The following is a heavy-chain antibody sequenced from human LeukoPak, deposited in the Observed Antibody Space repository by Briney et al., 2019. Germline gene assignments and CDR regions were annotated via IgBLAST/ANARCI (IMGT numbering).Heavy chain of an antibody. D-gene: IGHD3-22*01. CDR3: ARGGFVYYDSSGYGSFLDY. J-gene: IGHJ4*02. Sequence: PGGSLRLSCAASGFTFSDYYMSWIRQAPGKGLEWVSYISSSGSTIYYADSVKGRFTLSRDNAKNSLYLQMNSLRAEDTAVYYCARGGFVYYDSSGYGSFLDYWGQGTLVTVSS. CDR2: ISSSGSTI. V-gene: IGHV3-11*01. CDR1: GFTFSDYY.